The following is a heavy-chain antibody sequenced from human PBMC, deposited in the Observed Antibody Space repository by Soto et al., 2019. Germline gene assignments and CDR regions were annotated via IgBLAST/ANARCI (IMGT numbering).Heavy chain of an antibody. J-gene: IGHJ4*02. D-gene: IGHD3-22*01. CDR3: ASTPPQDMIVVYYFDY. Sequence: GASVKVSCKASGGTFSSYTISWVRQAPGQGLEWMGRIIPILGIANYAQKFQGRVTITADKSTSTAYMELSSLRSEDTAVYYCASTPPQDMIVVYYFDYWGQGTLVTVSS. V-gene: IGHV1-69*02. CDR1: GGTFSSYT. CDR2: IIPILGIA.